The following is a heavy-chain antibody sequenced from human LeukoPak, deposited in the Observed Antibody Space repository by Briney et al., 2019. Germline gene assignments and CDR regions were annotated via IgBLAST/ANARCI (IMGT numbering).Heavy chain of an antibody. CDR2: ISSSSSYI. CDR1: GFTFSSYS. D-gene: IGHD6-6*01. Sequence: GGSLRLSCAASGFTFSSYSMNWVRQAPGKGLEWVSSISSSSSYIYYADSVKGRFTISRDNAKNSLYLQMNSLRAEDTAVYYCAREWYSSSSGFDNWGQGTLVTVSS. CDR3: AREWYSSSSGFDN. J-gene: IGHJ4*02. V-gene: IGHV3-21*01.